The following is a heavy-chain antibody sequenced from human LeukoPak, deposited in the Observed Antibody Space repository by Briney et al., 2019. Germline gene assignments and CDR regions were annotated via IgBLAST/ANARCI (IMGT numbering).Heavy chain of an antibody. Sequence: GGSLRLSCAASGFTFSSYAMHWVRQAPGKGLEYVSAISSNGGSTYYANSVKGRFTISRDNSKNTLYLQMGSLRAEDMAVYYCARALCSGGGCYLGWYYYYYMDVWGKGTTVTVSS. CDR1: GFTFSSYA. CDR3: ARALCSGGGCYLGWYYYYYMDV. J-gene: IGHJ6*03. V-gene: IGHV3-64*01. D-gene: IGHD2-15*01. CDR2: ISSNGGST.